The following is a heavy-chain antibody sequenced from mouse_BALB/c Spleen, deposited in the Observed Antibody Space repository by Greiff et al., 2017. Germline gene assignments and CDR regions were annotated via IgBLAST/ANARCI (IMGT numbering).Heavy chain of an antibody. CDR2: ISDGGSYT. CDR1: GFTFSDYY. D-gene: IGHD1-1*01. CDR3: ARASYYYGSSYGAMDD. V-gene: IGHV5-4*02. Sequence: EVKLVESGGGLVKPGGSLKLSCAASGFTFSDYYMYWVRQTPEKRLEWVATISDGGSYTYYPDSVKGRFTISRDNAKNNLYLQMSSLKSEDTAMYYCARASYYYGSSYGAMDDWGQGTSVTVSS. J-gene: IGHJ4*01.